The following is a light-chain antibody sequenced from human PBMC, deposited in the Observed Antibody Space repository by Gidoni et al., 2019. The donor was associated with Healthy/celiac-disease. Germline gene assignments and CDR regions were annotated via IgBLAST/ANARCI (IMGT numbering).Light chain of an antibody. V-gene: IGKV3-11*01. CDR3: QQRSNWAAIT. Sequence: IVLTQSPATLSLSPGERATLSCSASQSVSSYLAWYQQKPGQAPRLLIYDASNRATGIPARFSGSGSGTDFTLTISSLKPEDFAVYYCQQRSNWAAITFGQETRLKIK. CDR2: DAS. CDR1: QSVSSY. J-gene: IGKJ5*01.